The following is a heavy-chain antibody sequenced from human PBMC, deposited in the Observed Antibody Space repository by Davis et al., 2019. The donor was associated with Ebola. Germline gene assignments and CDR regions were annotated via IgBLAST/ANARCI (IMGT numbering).Heavy chain of an antibody. Sequence: SVKVSCKASGGTFSSYAISWVRQAPGQGLEWMGGIIPIFGTASYAQKFQGRVTMTRDTSTSTVYMELSSLRSEDTAVYYCARGVTMVRGVDWFDPWGQGTLVTVSS. CDR3: ARGVTMVRGVDWFDP. D-gene: IGHD3-10*01. V-gene: IGHV1-69*05. CDR2: IIPIFGTA. CDR1: GGTFSSYA. J-gene: IGHJ5*02.